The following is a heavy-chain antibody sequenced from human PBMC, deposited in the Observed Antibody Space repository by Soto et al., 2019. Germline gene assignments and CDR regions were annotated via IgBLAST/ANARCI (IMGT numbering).Heavy chain of an antibody. V-gene: IGHV4-30-4*01. CDR2: IYYSGST. Sequence: PSETLSLTCTVSGGSISSGDYYWSWIRQPPGKGLEWIGYIYYSGSTYYNPSLKSRVTISVDTSKNQFSLKLSSVTAADTAVYYCARAFDSSGYYPHDAFDIWGQGTMVTVSS. J-gene: IGHJ3*02. D-gene: IGHD3-22*01. CDR1: GGSISSGDYY. CDR3: ARAFDSSGYYPHDAFDI.